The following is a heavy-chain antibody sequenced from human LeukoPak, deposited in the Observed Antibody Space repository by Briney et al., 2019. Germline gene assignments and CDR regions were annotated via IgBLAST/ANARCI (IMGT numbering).Heavy chain of an antibody. J-gene: IGHJ6*03. Sequence: ASVKVSCKASGGTFSSYAISWVRQAPGQGLEWMGGIIPIFGTANYAQKFQGRVTITADESTSTAYMELSSLRSEDTAVYYCARVGSGTPWHYMDVWGKGTTVTISS. CDR1: GGTFSSYA. CDR3: ARVGSGTPWHYMDV. CDR2: IIPIFGTA. D-gene: IGHD3-10*01. V-gene: IGHV1-69*13.